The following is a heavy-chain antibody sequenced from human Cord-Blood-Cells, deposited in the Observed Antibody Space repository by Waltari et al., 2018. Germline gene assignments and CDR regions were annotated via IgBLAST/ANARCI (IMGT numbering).Heavy chain of an antibody. J-gene: IGHJ4*02. D-gene: IGHD3-9*01. Sequence: QLQLQESGPGLVKPSETLSLTCTVSGGSISSSSYYWGWIRQPPGKGLAWIGSIYYSGKPCTSPSLKSRVTISVTTSQHQFSLKLSSVTAADTAVYYFSRHPYYDILTCSLLYYFDYWGQGTLVTVSS. CDR1: GGSISSSSYY. CDR2: IYYSGKP. V-gene: IGHV4-39*01. CDR3: SRHPYYDILTCSLLYYFDY.